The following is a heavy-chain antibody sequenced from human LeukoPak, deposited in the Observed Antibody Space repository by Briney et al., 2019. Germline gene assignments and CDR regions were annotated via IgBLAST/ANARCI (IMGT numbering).Heavy chain of an antibody. J-gene: IGHJ4*02. CDR3: ARLESSWLDY. D-gene: IGHD6-13*01. CDR2: IYYSGST. V-gene: IGHV4-39*01. Sequence: SETLSLTCTVSGGSISSSSYYWGWIRQPPGKGLEWIGSIYYSGSTYYNSSLKSRVTISVDTSKNQFSLKLSSVTDADTVVYCCARLESSWLDYWGQGTLVTVSS. CDR1: GGSISSSSYY.